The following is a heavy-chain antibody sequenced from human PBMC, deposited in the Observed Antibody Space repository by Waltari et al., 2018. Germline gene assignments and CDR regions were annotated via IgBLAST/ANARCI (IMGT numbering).Heavy chain of an antibody. CDR2: ISSSSSTI. J-gene: IGHJ5*02. Sequence: EVQLVESGGGLVQPGGSLRLSCAASGFTFSSYRMNWVRQAPGKGLEWVSYISSSSSTIYYADSVKGRFTISRDNAKNSLYLQMNSLRAEDTAVYYCALDAGEVQGVIIGWFDPWGQGTLVTVSS. D-gene: IGHD3-10*01. V-gene: IGHV3-48*04. CDR1: GFTFSSYR. CDR3: ALDAGEVQGVIIGWFDP.